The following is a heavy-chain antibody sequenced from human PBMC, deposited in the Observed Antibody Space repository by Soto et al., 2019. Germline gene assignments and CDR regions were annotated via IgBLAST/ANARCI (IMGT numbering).Heavy chain of an antibody. J-gene: IGHJ6*02. D-gene: IGHD2-21*01. V-gene: IGHV4-31*03. CDR1: GGTISSGGNY. CDR3: AASCVGCGGFNYYGMDV. Sequence: SEKLSLTYTVSGGTISSGGNYWNWIRHHPGKVLEWIGYIYYSGTTYYNPSLKSRVTISVDTSKNQFSLKLSSVTAADTAVYYCAASCVGCGGFNYYGMDVWGQGTTVT. CDR2: IYYSGTT.